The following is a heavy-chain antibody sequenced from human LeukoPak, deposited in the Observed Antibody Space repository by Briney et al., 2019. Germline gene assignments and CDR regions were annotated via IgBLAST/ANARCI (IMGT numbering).Heavy chain of an antibody. J-gene: IGHJ5*02. V-gene: IGHV3-15*01. CDR2: IKSNIDGGTT. Sequence: PGGSLRLSCAASGLTLYNVWMSWVRQAPGKGLEWVGRIKSNIDGGTTDYAAPVNGRFSISRDDSKNTLYLRMNSLKTEDTAIYYCTRGYCSGGGCSGFHNWFDPWGQGTLVTVSS. D-gene: IGHD2-15*01. CDR3: TRGYCSGGGCSGFHNWFDP. CDR1: GLTLYNVW.